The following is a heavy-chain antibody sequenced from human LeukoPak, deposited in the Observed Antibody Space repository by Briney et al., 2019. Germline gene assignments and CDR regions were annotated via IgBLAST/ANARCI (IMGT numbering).Heavy chain of an antibody. CDR1: GYTFTTYG. J-gene: IGHJ6*03. Sequence: ASVKLSCKSSGYTFTTYGITWVRQAPGQGLEWMGWNSAYSGNTKYAQNLQGRVTMTTDTSTSTAYMELRSLRSDDTAVYYCARKVDYDSSGYAPYYYYMDVWGKGTTVTISS. D-gene: IGHD3-22*01. CDR2: NSAYSGNT. CDR3: ARKVDYDSSGYAPYYYYMDV. V-gene: IGHV1-18*01.